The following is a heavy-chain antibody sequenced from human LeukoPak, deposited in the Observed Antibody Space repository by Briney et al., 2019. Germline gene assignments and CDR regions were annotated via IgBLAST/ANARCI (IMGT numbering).Heavy chain of an antibody. CDR2: ISWNSGSI. D-gene: IGHD5-12*01. J-gene: IGHJ4*02. CDR3: AKGPYGGYVSYYFDY. V-gene: IGHV3-9*01. Sequence: PGGSLRLSCAASGFTFNNYGMHWVRQAPGKGLEWVSGISWNSGSIGYADSVKGRFTISRDNAKNSLYLQMNSLRAEDTALYYCAKGPYGGYVSYYFDYWGQGTLVTVSS. CDR1: GFTFNNYG.